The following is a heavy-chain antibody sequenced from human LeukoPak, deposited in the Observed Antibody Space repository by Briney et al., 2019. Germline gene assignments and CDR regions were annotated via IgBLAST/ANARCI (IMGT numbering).Heavy chain of an antibody. Sequence: GGSLRLSCAASGFTFDDYAMHWVRQAPGKGLEWVSLISGDGGSTYYADSVKGRFTISRDNSKNSLYLQMNSLRTEDTALYYCAKENTVTTSLGYYYYYGMDVWGQGTMVTVSS. V-gene: IGHV3-43*02. J-gene: IGHJ6*02. CDR3: AKENTVTTSLGYYYYYGMDV. D-gene: IGHD4-17*01. CDR1: GFTFDDYA. CDR2: ISGDGGST.